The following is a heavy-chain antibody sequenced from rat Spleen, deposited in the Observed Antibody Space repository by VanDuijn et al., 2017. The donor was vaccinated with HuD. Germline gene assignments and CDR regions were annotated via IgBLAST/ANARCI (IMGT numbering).Heavy chain of an antibody. CDR3: ARHEGPYVYYGFPYYFDY. CDR1: GFTFSDYY. CDR2: ISYDGSST. V-gene: IGHV5-29*01. D-gene: IGHD1-6*01. Sequence: EVQLVESDGGLVQPGRSLKLSCAASGFTFSDYYMAWVRQAPTKGLEWVATISYDGSSTYYRDSVKGRFAISRDNAKSTLYLQMDSLRSEDTATYYCARHEGPYVYYGFPYYFDYWGQGVMVTVSS. J-gene: IGHJ2*01.